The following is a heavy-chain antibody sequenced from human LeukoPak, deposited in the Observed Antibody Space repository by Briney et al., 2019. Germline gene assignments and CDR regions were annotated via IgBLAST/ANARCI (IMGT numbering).Heavy chain of an antibody. CDR1: GYTFTGYY. V-gene: IGHV1-2*02. CDR3: ATSYCSGGSCNSVLLRFDY. D-gene: IGHD2-15*01. Sequence: ASVKVSCKASGYTFTGYYMHWVRQAPGQGVEWMGWINPNSGGTNYAQKFQGRVTMTRDTSISTAYMELSRLRSDDTAVYYCATSYCSGGSCNSVLLRFDYWGQGTLVTVSS. J-gene: IGHJ4*02. CDR2: INPNSGGT.